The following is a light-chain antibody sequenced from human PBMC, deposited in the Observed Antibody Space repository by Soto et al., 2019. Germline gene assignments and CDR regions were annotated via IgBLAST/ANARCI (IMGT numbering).Light chain of an antibody. CDR1: QRVSGN. J-gene: IGKJ5*01. V-gene: IGKV3-15*01. Sequence: EIVMTQSPATLSVSPGERATLSCRAHQRVSGNLAWYQQKPGQPPRLLIYGASTRATGIPARFSGSGSGTESTLTISSLQSEDFAVYYCQQYNNWPPTFGQGTRLEIK. CDR2: GAS. CDR3: QQYNNWPPT.